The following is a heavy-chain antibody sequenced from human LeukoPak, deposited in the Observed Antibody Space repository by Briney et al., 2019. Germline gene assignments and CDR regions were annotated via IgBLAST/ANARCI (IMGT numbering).Heavy chain of an antibody. D-gene: IGHD6-6*01. J-gene: IGHJ6*03. CDR3: AGRSEEYSSSSAYYYYYYMDV. Sequence: GASVKVSCKASGGAFSSYAISWLRQAPGQGLEWMGRIIPIFGTANYAQKFQGRVTITTDESTSTAYMELSSLRSEDTAVYYCAGRSEEYSSSSAYYYYYYMDVWGKGTTVTVSS. CDR1: GGAFSSYA. CDR2: IIPIFGTA. V-gene: IGHV1-69*05.